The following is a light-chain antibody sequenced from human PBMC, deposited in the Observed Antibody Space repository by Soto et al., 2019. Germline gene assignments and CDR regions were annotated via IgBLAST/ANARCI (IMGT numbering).Light chain of an antibody. CDR2: DAS. CDR3: RQRCCWPRS. V-gene: IGKV3-11*01. CDR1: QSVGSS. Sequence: ELVLTQSPATLSLSPGERATLSCRARQSVGSSLAWHPQKPGQAPRLLFYDASNRATGIPGRFSARESVSDFTLTISGLEPEDGAVYYDRQRCCWPRSFGQGTKVEIK. J-gene: IGKJ1*01.